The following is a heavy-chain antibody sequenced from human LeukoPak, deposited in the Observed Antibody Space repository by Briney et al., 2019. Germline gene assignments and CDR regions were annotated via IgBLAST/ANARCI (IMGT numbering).Heavy chain of an antibody. CDR1: GYTFTGYY. D-gene: IGHD1-1*01. Sequence: ASVKVSCKASGYTFTGYYMHWVRQAPGLGLEWMGWINPNSGGTNYAQKFQGRVTMTRDTSISTACMELSRLRSDDTAVYYCASCPYQLDIFDYWGQGTLVTVSS. V-gene: IGHV1-2*02. CDR2: INPNSGGT. CDR3: ASCPYQLDIFDY. J-gene: IGHJ4*02.